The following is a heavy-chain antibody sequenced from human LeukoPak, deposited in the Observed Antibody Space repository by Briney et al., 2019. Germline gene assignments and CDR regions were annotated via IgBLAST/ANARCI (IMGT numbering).Heavy chain of an antibody. D-gene: IGHD2-21*02. J-gene: IGHJ5*02. V-gene: IGHV4-39*07. CDR3: ARGWHIVVVTANWFDP. CDR1: GGSISSSSYY. CDR2: IYYSGST. Sequence: PSETLSLTCTVSGGSISSSSYYWGWIRQPPGKGLEWIGSIYYSGSTYYNPSLKSRVTISVDTSKNQFSLKLSSVTAADTAVYYCARGWHIVVVTANWFDPWGQGTLVTVSS.